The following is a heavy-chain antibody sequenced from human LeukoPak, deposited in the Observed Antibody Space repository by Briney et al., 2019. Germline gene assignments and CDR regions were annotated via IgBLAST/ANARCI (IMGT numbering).Heavy chain of an antibody. CDR1: GGSISSYY. CDR2: IYYSGST. Sequence: SETLSLTCTVSGGSISSYYWSWIRQPPGKGLEWIGYIYYSGSTNYNPSLKSRVTISVDTSKNQFSLKLSSVTAANTAVYYCARVFSSSWYYFDYWGPGTLVTVSS. D-gene: IGHD6-13*01. V-gene: IGHV4-59*01. CDR3: ARVFSSSWYYFDY. J-gene: IGHJ4*02.